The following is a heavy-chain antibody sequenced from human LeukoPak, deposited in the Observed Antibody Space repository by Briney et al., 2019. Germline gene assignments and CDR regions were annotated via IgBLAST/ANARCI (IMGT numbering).Heavy chain of an antibody. J-gene: IGHJ4*02. D-gene: IGHD6-19*01. Sequence: GGSLRLSCAASGFTFSSYGMHWVRQAPGKGLEWVAVIWYDGSNKYYADSVKGRFTISRDNSKNTLYLQMNSLRAEDTAVYYCAKFSRGSGWYEFDYWGQGTLVTVSS. CDR2: IWYDGSNK. V-gene: IGHV3-33*06. CDR3: AKFSRGSGWYEFDY. CDR1: GFTFSSYG.